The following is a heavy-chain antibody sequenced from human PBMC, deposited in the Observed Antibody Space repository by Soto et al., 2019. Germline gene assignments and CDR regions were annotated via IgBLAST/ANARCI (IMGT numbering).Heavy chain of an antibody. CDR3: ATRSPAFDY. CDR1: GATFSSYA. CDR2: IVPTVDTS. V-gene: IGHV1-69*06. J-gene: IGHJ4*02. Sequence: ASVKVSCKTSGATFSSYAITWVRQAPGQGLEWMGGIVPTVDTSTYAQKFQGRVTITADKFTNTVYMELSSLRSDDTAVYYCATRSPAFDYWGQGTLVTVSS.